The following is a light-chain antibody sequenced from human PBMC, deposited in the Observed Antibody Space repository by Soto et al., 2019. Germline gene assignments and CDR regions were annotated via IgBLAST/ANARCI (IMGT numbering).Light chain of an antibody. V-gene: IGKV3-15*01. Sequence: EVVMTQSPGTLSVSLGESATLSCRASQSVDGYLAWYQQKPGQAPRLLIYGASTRATGVTARFRGGGSGTEFTLTISSLQSEDSAVYYCQQYHKWPPITFGGGTKVDIK. CDR3: QQYHKWPPIT. CDR1: QSVDGY. J-gene: IGKJ4*01. CDR2: GAS.